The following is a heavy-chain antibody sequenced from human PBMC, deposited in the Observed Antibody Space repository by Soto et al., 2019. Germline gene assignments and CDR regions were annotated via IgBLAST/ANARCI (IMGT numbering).Heavy chain of an antibody. V-gene: IGHV1-24*01. CDR2: FDPEDGET. J-gene: IGHJ3*02. CDR1: GYTLTELS. Sequence: ASVKVSCKVSGYTLTELSMHCVRQAPGKGLEWMGGFDPEDGETIYAQKFQGRVTMTEDTSTDTAYMELSSLRSEDTAVYYCATRGGYYGSGSRRAFDIWGQGTMVTVSS. D-gene: IGHD3-10*01. CDR3: ATRGGYYGSGSRRAFDI.